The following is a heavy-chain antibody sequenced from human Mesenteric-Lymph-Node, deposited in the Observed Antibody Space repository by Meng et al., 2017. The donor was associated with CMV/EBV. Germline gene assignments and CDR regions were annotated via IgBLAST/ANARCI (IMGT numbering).Heavy chain of an antibody. Sequence: SETLSLTCTVSGGSISSGDYYWSWIRQPPGKGLEWIGYIYYSGSTYYNPSLKSRVTISVDTSKNQFSLKLSSVTAADTAVYYCARAYAYYYDSSVYYFDYWGQGALVTVSS. CDR2: IYYSGST. CDR1: GGSISSGDYY. CDR3: ARAYAYYYDSSVYYFDY. D-gene: IGHD3-22*01. V-gene: IGHV4-30-4*08. J-gene: IGHJ4*02.